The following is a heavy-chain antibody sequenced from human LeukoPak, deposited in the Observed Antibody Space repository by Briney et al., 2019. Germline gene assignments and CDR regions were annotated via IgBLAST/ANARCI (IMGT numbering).Heavy chain of an antibody. D-gene: IGHD3-3*01. J-gene: IGHJ4*02. CDR3: AKWSGNRPLYYFDY. CDR2: IYTGGST. V-gene: IGHV3-53*05. Sequence: PGGSLRLSCAASGFIVSSNYMSWVRQAPGKGLEWVSVIYTGGSTYNADSVKGRFTISRDNSKNTVYLQMNSLRADDTAVYYCAKWSGNRPLYYFDYWGQGTLVTVSS. CDR1: GFIVSSNY.